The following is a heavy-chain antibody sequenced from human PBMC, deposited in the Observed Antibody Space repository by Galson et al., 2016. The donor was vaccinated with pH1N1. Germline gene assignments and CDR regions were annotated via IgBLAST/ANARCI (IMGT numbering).Heavy chain of an antibody. J-gene: IGHJ4*02. V-gene: IGHV3-7*03. D-gene: IGHD3-10*01. CDR1: GFNFSNHW. CDR2: VNEEGIEE. Sequence: SLRLSCAGSGFNFSNHWMAWVRQAPGKGLEWVAHVNEEGIEENYIDPVTGRFIITRDNAKKSVFLQMFSLRGDDTAVYYCARVQESSFFSMDHWGQGALVTVSS. CDR3: ARVQESSFFSMDH.